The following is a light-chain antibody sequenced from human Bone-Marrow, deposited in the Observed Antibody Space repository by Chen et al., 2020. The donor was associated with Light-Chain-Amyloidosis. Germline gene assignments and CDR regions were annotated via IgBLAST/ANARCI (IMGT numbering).Light chain of an antibody. CDR3: QVWDRSSDRPV. J-gene: IGLJ3*02. CDR2: DDS. Sequence: SYVPNQPSSESAAPGQTATIACGGNNIESTSVHWYQQTPGQAPLLVVYDDSDRPSGIPERLSGSNSGTTATLTISRVEAGDEADYYCQVWDRSSDRPVFGGGTKLTVL. V-gene: IGLV3-21*02. CDR1: NIESTS.